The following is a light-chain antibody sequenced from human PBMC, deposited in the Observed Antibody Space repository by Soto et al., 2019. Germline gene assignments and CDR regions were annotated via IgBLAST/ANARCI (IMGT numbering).Light chain of an antibody. CDR1: QSVSSSS. V-gene: IGKV3-20*01. CDR2: GTS. Sequence: EIVLPQSPGTLSLSPGERATLSCSASQSVSSSSLAWYQQRPGQAPRLLIYGTSSRATGIPDRFSGSGSGTDFTLTISRLEPEDFAVYYCQQYGNTHLTFGGGTKVDI. J-gene: IGKJ4*01. CDR3: QQYGNTHLT.